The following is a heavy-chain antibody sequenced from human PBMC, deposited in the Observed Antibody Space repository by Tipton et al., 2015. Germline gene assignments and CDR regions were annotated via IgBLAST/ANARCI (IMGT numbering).Heavy chain of an antibody. Sequence: SLRLSCAASGFTFSSYGMHWVRQAPGKGLEWVAVIWYDGSNKYYADSVKGRFTISRDNSNNTLYLEMNSLKADDTAIYYCAKDRAPSIFGVVKCYFDRWGQGTLVTVSS. CDR3: AKDRAPSIFGVVKCYFDR. V-gene: IGHV3-33*06. CDR1: GFTFSSYG. CDR2: IWYDGSNK. D-gene: IGHD3-3*02. J-gene: IGHJ4*02.